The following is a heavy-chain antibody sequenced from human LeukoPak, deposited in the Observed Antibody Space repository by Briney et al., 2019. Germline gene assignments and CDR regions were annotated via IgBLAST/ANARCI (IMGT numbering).Heavy chain of an antibody. J-gene: IGHJ5*02. D-gene: IGHD3-3*01. V-gene: IGHV4-39*07. CDR3: ARRGYDFWSGYQNWFDP. Sequence: SETLSLTCTVSGGSISSSSYYWGWIRQPPGKGLEWIGSIYYSGSTYYNPSLKSRVTISVDTSKNQFSLKLSSVTAADTAVYYCARRGYDFWSGYQNWFDPWGQGTLVTVSS. CDR2: IYYSGST. CDR1: GGSISSSSYY.